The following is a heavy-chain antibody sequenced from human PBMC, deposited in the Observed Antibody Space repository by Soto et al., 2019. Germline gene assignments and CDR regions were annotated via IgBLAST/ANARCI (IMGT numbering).Heavy chain of an antibody. D-gene: IGHD2-2*01. V-gene: IGHV3-23*01. CDR3: AKDTVPVATPWFDP. CDR2: LSGSGGST. Sequence: GVLRLSCAASGFTFSNYAISWVRQAPGKGLEWVSTLSGSGGSTYYADSVKGRFTISRDNSKNTLYLQMNSLRAEDTAVYYCAKDTVPVATPWFDPWGQGTLVTVSS. CDR1: GFTFSNYA. J-gene: IGHJ5*02.